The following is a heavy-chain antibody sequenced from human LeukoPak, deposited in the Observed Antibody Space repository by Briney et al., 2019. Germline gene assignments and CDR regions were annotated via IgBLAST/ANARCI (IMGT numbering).Heavy chain of an antibody. J-gene: IGHJ6*02. D-gene: IGHD2-15*01. V-gene: IGHV1-2*02. Sequence: ASVKVSCKASGYTFTGYYMHWVRQAPGQGLEWMGWINPNSGGTNYAQKFQGRVTMTRDTSISTAYTELSRLRSDDTAVYYCARDFAGYCSGGSCYPYYYGMDVWGQGTTVTVSS. CDR3: ARDFAGYCSGGSCYPYYYGMDV. CDR2: INPNSGGT. CDR1: GYTFTGYY.